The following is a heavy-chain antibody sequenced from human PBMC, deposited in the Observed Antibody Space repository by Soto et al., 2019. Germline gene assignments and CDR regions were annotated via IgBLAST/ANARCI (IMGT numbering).Heavy chain of an antibody. V-gene: IGHV3-23*01. CDR1: GFMFSSYA. CDR2: ITSRGDNS. CDR3: PKHLQVWLVAFAL. Sequence: GGSLRLSCGASGFMFSSYAMNWVRQAPGKGLEWVSAITSRGDNSYYADSVKGRFTISRDNSNKTLYLHLSRLRVEDTAVYYCPKHLQVWLVAFALWGAGIMVTV. J-gene: IGHJ3*01. D-gene: IGHD2-15*01.